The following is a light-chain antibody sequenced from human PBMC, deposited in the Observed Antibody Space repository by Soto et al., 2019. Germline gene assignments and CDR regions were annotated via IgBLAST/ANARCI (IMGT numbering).Light chain of an antibody. J-gene: IGLJ2*01. Sequence: QSALTQPASVSGSPGQSITFPCTGTSSDIGKSKYVSWFQQLPGEAPRLIIYEVNSRPSGISDRFSGSKSGNSASLTISGLQPEDESTYYCASQTSPNMWIFGGGTKDTVL. CDR3: ASQTSPNMWI. CDR2: EVN. CDR1: SSDIGKSKY. V-gene: IGLV2-14*01.